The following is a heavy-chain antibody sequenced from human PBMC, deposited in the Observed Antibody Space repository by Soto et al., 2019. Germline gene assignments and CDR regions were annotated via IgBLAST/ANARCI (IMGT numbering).Heavy chain of an antibody. Sequence: ASVKVSCKASGYTFTRSGISWVRQAPGQGPEWMGWISSYNGDTNYAQTFQGRVTMTTDTSTSTAYMELRSLRSDDTAVYYCAREGVAPYCYYGMDFWGQGTPVTVSS. CDR2: ISSYNGDT. CDR3: AREGVAPYCYYGMDF. V-gene: IGHV1-18*01. J-gene: IGHJ6*02. D-gene: IGHD5-12*01. CDR1: GYTFTRSG.